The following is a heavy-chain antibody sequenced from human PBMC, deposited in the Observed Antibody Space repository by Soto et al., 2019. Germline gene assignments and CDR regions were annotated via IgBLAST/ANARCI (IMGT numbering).Heavy chain of an antibody. CDR1: GGSISSSSYY. V-gene: IGHV4-39*01. D-gene: IGHD4-17*01. CDR2: IYYSGST. CDR3: ASPYRDYRPYGMDV. J-gene: IGHJ6*02. Sequence: QLQLQESGPGLVKPSETLSLTCTVSGGSISSSSYYWGWIRQPPGKGLEWIGSIYYSGSTYYNPSLKSRVTISVDTSKNQFSLKLSSVTAADTAVYYCASPYRDYRPYGMDVWGQGTTVTVSS.